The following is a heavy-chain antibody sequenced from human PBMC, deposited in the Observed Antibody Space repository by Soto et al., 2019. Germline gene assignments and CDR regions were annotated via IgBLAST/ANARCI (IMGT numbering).Heavy chain of an antibody. CDR2: IDPIDSYT. CDR1: GYSFTSYW. J-gene: IGHJ4*02. V-gene: IGHV5-10-1*01. D-gene: IGHD6-13*01. Sequence: GAALKISCKGSGYSFTSYWIRSVRQMPGKGLEWMGRIDPIDSYTDYSPSFQGHVTISADKSINTAYLQWSNLEASDTAMYFCATVIGAGGGYYWGQGALVTVSS. CDR3: ATVIGAGGGYY.